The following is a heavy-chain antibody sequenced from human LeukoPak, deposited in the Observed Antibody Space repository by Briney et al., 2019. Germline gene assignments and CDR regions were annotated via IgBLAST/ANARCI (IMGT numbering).Heavy chain of an antibody. V-gene: IGHV4-59*08. CDR1: GGSISSYY. CDR3: ATQHYDILTGYPRWFDP. D-gene: IGHD3-9*01. CDR2: IYYSGST. J-gene: IGHJ5*02. Sequence: SETLSLTCTVSGGSISSYYWSWIRQPPGKGLEWIGYIYYSGSTNYNPSLKSRVTISVDTSKNQSSLKLSSVTAADTAVYYCATQHYDILTGYPRWFDPWGQGTLVTVSS.